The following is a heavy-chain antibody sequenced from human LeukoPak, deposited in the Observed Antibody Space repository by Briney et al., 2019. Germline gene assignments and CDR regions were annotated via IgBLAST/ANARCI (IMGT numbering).Heavy chain of an antibody. CDR3: ARRADGDY. Sequence: GGALQISCKGAGSFFTYDWIAWGGRKPGKGVEWMGVIYPADSDTRYSPSFHGQVTISADKSISTAYLQWSSLKASDTAMYYCARRADGDYWGQGTLVTVSS. CDR1: GSFFTYDW. V-gene: IGHV5-51*01. J-gene: IGHJ4*02. CDR2: IYPADSDT.